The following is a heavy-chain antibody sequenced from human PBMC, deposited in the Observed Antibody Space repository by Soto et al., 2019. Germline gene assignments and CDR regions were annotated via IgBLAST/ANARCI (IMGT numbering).Heavy chain of an antibody. Sequence: SETLSLTCAVSGYSISSGYYWGCIRQPPGKGLEWIGSIYHSGSTYYNPSLKSRVTISVDTSKNQFSLKLSSVTAADTAVYYCARVDDSSGYCDYWGQGTLVT. CDR3: ARVDDSSGYCDY. CDR2: IYHSGST. D-gene: IGHD3-22*01. CDR1: GYSISSGYY. V-gene: IGHV4-38-2*01. J-gene: IGHJ4*02.